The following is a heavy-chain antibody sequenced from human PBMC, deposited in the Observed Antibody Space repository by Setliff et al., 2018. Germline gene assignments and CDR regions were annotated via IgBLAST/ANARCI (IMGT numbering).Heavy chain of an antibody. CDR1: GGSISGDS. CDR2: SSTSGCT. Sequence: PSETLSLTCTVSGGSISGDSWSWIRQPPGKGLEWIGYSSTSGCTNCNPSLESRVTISVDTSKNQVSLKLNSVTAADTAVYFCARGYYNFLSGYYTPYYFDYWGQGTLVTVSS. J-gene: IGHJ4*02. D-gene: IGHD3-3*01. CDR3: ARGYYNFLSGYYTPYYFDY. V-gene: IGHV4-4*08.